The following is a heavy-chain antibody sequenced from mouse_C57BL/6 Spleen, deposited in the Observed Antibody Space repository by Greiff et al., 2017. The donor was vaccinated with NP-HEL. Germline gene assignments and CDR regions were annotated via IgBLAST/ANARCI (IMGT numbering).Heavy chain of an antibody. CDR3: ARDGGPYYFDD. Sequence: EVKLVESGGGLVKPGGSLKLSCAASGFTFSDYGMHWVRQAPEKGLEWVGYISSGSSTIYYADTVKGRVPFTRDNAKNTLFVQMTSLRSDDTAKYYCARDGGPYYFDDWGQGTTLTVSS. J-gene: IGHJ2*01. CDR2: ISSGSSTI. D-gene: IGHD1-1*01. CDR1: GFTFSDYG. V-gene: IGHV5-17*01.